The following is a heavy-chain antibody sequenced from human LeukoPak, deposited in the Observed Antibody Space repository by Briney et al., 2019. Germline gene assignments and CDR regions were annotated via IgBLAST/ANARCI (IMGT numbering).Heavy chain of an antibody. J-gene: IGHJ4*02. V-gene: IGHV4-59*01. CDR1: GGSISSYY. CDR2: IYYSGST. Sequence: SETLSLTCTVSGGSISSYYWSWIRQPPGKGLEWIGYIYYSGSTNYNPSLKSRVTISVDTSKNQFSLELSSVTAADTAEYYCAREPYGSGTLDYWGQGTLVTVSA. CDR3: AREPYGSGTLDY. D-gene: IGHD3-10*01.